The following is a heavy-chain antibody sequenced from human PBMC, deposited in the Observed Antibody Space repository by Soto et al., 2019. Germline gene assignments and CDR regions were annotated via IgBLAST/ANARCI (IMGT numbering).Heavy chain of an antibody. V-gene: IGHV1-18*01. CDR3: AHTTVVTPKYYYYYYGMDV. CDR1: GYTFTSYG. Sequence: QVQLVQSGAEVKKPGASVKVSCKASGYTFTSYGISWVRQAPGQGLEWMGWISAYNGNTNYAQKLQGRVTMTTDTSTSKAYMELRSLRSDDTAVYYCAHTTVVTPKYYYYYYGMDVWGQGTTVTVSS. D-gene: IGHD4-17*01. J-gene: IGHJ6*02. CDR2: ISAYNGNT.